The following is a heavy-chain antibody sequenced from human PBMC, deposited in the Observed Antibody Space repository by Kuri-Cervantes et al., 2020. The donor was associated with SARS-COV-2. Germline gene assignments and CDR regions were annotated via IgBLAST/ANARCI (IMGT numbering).Heavy chain of an antibody. CDR3: ARASNWNSDDAFDI. V-gene: IGHV3-21*01. J-gene: IGHJ3*02. CDR1: GFTFSSYS. Sequence: GGSLRLSCAASGFTFSSYSMNWVRQAPGKGLEWVSSITSSSTYIYYADSVKGRFTISRDNAKTSLYLQMNSLRAEDTAVYYCARASNWNSDDAFDIWGQGTTVTVSS. CDR2: ITSSSTYI. D-gene: IGHD1-7*01.